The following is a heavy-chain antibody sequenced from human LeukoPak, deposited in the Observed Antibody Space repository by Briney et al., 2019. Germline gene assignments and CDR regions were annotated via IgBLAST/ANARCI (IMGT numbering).Heavy chain of an antibody. V-gene: IGHV3-30*18. Sequence: GGSLRLSCAASGFHFSNYGMHWVRQAPGRGLEWVAVILADGIDKYYADSVKGRFTISRDNSKNTLYLQMSSLRAEDTAVYYCAKDKGREGDYWGQGNLVTVSS. CDR2: ILADGIDK. CDR1: GFHFSNYG. J-gene: IGHJ4*02. CDR3: AKDKGREGDY.